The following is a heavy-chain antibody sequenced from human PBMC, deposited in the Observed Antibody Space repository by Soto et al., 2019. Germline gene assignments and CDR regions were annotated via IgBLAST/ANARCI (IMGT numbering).Heavy chain of an antibody. CDR1: GFTFSSYW. Sequence: EVQLVESGGGLVQPGGSLRLSCAASGFTFSSYWMSWVRQAPGKGLEWVANIKQDGSEKYYVDSVKGRFTISRDNAKNSLYLQMNSLRAEDTAVYYCARTNYYDSSGYYSWGQGTLVTVSS. CDR3: ARTNYYDSSGYYS. V-gene: IGHV3-7*05. CDR2: IKQDGSEK. D-gene: IGHD3-22*01. J-gene: IGHJ4*02.